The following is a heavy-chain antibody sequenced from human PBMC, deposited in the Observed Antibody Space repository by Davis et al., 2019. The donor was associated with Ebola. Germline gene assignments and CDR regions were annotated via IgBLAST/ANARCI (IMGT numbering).Heavy chain of an antibody. CDR2: ISSSGSTI. D-gene: IGHD6-13*01. Sequence: PGGSLRLSCAASGFTFSSYEMNWVRQAPGKGLEWVSYISSSGSTIYYADSVKGRFTISRDNAKNSLYLQMNSLRAEDTAVYYCARGDGYSSSWPNYYYYYGMDVWGQGTTVTVSS. V-gene: IGHV3-48*03. CDR1: GFTFSSYE. CDR3: ARGDGYSSSWPNYYYYYGMDV. J-gene: IGHJ6*02.